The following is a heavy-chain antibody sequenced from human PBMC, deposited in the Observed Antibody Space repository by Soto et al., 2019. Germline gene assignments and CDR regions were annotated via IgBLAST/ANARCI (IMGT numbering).Heavy chain of an antibody. J-gene: IGHJ4*02. CDR1: GFTFSSYG. CDR2: ISYDGSNK. V-gene: IGHV3-30*18. D-gene: IGHD6-19*01. Sequence: GGSLRLSCAASGFTFSSYGMHWVRQAPGKGLEWVAVISYDGSNKYYADSVKGRFTISRDNSKNTLYLQMNSLRAEDTAVYYCAKDRSVAVAGTGDYYFDYWGQGTLVTVSS. CDR3: AKDRSVAVAGTGDYYFDY.